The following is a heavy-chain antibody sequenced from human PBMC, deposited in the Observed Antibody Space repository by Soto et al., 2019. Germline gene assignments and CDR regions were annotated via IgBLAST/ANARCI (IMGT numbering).Heavy chain of an antibody. V-gene: IGHV4-59*01. J-gene: IGHJ4*02. CDR3: ARGWSSSWYYFDY. Sequence: TLSLTCTVSGGSISRYYWSWIRQTPGKGLEWIGYIYYSGSTNYNPSLKSRVAISVDTSMNQFSLKLSSVTAADTAIYYCARGWSSSWYYFDYWGQGTLVTVSS. CDR2: IYYSGST. CDR1: GGSISRYY. D-gene: IGHD6-13*01.